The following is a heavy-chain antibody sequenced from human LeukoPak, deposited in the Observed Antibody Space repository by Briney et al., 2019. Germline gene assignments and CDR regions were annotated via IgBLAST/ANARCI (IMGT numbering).Heavy chain of an antibody. Sequence: SETLSLTCTVSGGSISTYYWSWIRQPPGKGLEWIGYIYYSGTTNSNPSLKSRVTISVDTSKNQFSLRLSSVTAADTAVYYCARGESSSWYTFDYWGQGTLATVSS. J-gene: IGHJ4*02. CDR2: IYYSGTT. D-gene: IGHD6-13*01. CDR1: GGSISTYY. V-gene: IGHV4-59*01. CDR3: ARGESSSWYTFDY.